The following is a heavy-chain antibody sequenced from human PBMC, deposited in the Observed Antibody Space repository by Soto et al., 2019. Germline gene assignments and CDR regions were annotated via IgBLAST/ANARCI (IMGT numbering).Heavy chain of an antibody. J-gene: IGHJ4*02. CDR3: ARGEEEGAEYFDY. Sequence: QVQLVESGGGVVQPGRSLRLSCAASGFTFSSYAMHWVRQAPGKGLEWVAVISYDGSNKYYADSVKGRFTISRDNSKNKRYLQMNSLRAEDTAVYYCARGEEEGAEYFDYWGQGTLVTVSS. CDR1: GFTFSSYA. CDR2: ISYDGSNK. V-gene: IGHV3-30-3*01.